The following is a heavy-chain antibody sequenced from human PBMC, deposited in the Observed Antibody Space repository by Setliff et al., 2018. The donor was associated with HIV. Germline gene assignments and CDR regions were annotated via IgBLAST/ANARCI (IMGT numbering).Heavy chain of an antibody. CDR1: GFTLNNYA. CDR2: INQDGSEK. J-gene: IGHJ4*02. Sequence: PGGSLRLSCAASGFTLNNYAMSWVRQAPGKGLEWVAHINQDGSEKNHVDSVKGRFTISRDNARNSLYLQMNSLKADDTAVYYCARDVAVAGTEFWGQGTLVTVSS. CDR3: ARDVAVAGTEF. D-gene: IGHD6-19*01. V-gene: IGHV3-7*01.